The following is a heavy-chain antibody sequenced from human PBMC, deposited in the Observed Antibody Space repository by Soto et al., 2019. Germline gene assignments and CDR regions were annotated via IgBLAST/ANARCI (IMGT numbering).Heavy chain of an antibody. CDR1: GFTFSYYW. V-gene: IGHV3-74*01. CDR3: ARGDRGAFDL. J-gene: IGHJ3*01. CDR2: IHSDGSST. D-gene: IGHD2-21*02. Sequence: EVQLVESEGGLVQPGGSLRLSCAASGFTFSYYWMHWVRQAPGQGLVWVSRIHSDGSSTTYADSVKGRFTISRENAKNTLYLHMNSLRAEDTAVYYCARGDRGAFDLWGQGTMVTVSS.